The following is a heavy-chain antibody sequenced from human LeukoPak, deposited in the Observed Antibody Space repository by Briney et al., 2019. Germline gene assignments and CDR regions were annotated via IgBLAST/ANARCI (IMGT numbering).Heavy chain of an antibody. V-gene: IGHV3-30*01. CDR1: GFIFRSYP. CDR2: VSYDGSGE. CDR3: ARDGVGTAFDL. D-gene: IGHD1-26*01. J-gene: IGHJ3*01. Sequence: GRSLRLSCAASGFIFRSYPMHWVRQAPGKGLEWVAVVSYDGSGENYADSVNGRFTVSRDNSKNTLYLQMNSLRAEDTAVFYCARDGVGTAFDLWGQGTMVTVSS.